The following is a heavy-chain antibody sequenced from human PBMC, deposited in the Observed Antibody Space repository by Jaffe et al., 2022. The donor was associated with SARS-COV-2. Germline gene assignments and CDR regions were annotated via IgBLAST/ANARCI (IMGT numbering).Heavy chain of an antibody. D-gene: IGHD3-22*01. CDR1: GGTFSSYA. CDR3: ARGQNYYDSSGYYYDWYFDL. V-gene: IGHV1-69*01. Sequence: QVQLVQSGAEVKKPGSSVKVSCKASGGTFSSYAISWVRQAPGQGLEWMGGIIPIFGTANYAQKFQGRVTITADESTSTAYMELSSLRSEDTAVYYCARGQNYYDSSGYYYDWYFDLWGRGTLVTVSS. J-gene: IGHJ2*01. CDR2: IIPIFGTA.